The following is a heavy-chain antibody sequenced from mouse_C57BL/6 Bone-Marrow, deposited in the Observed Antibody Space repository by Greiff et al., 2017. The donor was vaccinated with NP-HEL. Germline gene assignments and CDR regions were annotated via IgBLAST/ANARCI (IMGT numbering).Heavy chain of an antibody. J-gene: IGHJ3*01. CDR1: GFPFSRYG. Sequence: DVPLVESGGDLVKPGGSLKLSCAASGFPFSRYGMSWVRQTPDTRLEWVATLSSGGSYTYYPDSVNGRFPISRDNAKNTLYLQMSSLKSEDTAMYYCARHEIYYYGSSYFYWGQGTLVTVSA. V-gene: IGHV5-6*01. CDR3: ARHEIYYYGSSYFY. CDR2: LSSGGSYT. D-gene: IGHD1-1*01.